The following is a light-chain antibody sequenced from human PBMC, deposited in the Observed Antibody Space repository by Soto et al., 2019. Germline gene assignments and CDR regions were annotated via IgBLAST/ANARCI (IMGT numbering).Light chain of an antibody. J-gene: IGKJ2*01. Sequence: DIQMTQSPSSLSASVGDRVTITCRASQSISSYLNWYQQKPWKAPKLLIYAASSLQSGVPSRFSGRGSGTDYTLTISSLQPEDFATYYCQQCYSTPPTFGQETKLEIK. CDR3: QQCYSTPPT. CDR2: AAS. CDR1: QSISSY. V-gene: IGKV1-39*01.